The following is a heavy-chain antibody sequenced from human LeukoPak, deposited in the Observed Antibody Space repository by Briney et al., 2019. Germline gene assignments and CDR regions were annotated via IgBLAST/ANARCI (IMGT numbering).Heavy chain of an antibody. CDR2: IYHSGST. J-gene: IGHJ1*01. Sequence: PSETLSLTCAVSGGSISSSNWWSWVRQPPGKGLEWIGEIYHSGSTNYNPSLKSRVTISVDKSKNQFSLKLSSVTAADPAVYYCARSGYSSSWDRYFQHWGQGTLVTVSS. CDR1: GGSISSSNW. CDR3: ARSGYSSSWDRYFQH. D-gene: IGHD6-13*01. V-gene: IGHV4-4*02.